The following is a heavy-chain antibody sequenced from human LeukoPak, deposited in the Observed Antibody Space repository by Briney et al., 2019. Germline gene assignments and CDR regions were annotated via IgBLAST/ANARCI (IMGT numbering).Heavy chain of an antibody. CDR2: IYYSGST. D-gene: IGHD3-22*01. CDR1: GGSISSYY. J-gene: IGHJ4*02. Sequence: SETLSLTCTVSGGSISSYYWSWIRQPPGKGLEWIGYIYYSGSTNYNPSLKSRVTISVDTSKNQFSLKLSSVTAADTAVYYCARDLGYYDSSGYLDYWGQGTLVTVSS. V-gene: IGHV4-59*01. CDR3: ARDLGYYDSSGYLDY.